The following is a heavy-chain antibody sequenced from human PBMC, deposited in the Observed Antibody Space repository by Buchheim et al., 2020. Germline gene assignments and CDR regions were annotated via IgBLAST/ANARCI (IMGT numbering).Heavy chain of an antibody. Sequence: QVQLVQSGAEVKKPGSSVKVSCKASGGTFSSYTISWVRQAPGQGLEWMGGIIPIFGTANYAQKFQGRVTITADESTSTAYMELSSLRSEDTAVYYCARDGDPSIAARPVVGYYYYYGMDVWGQGTT. V-gene: IGHV1-69*12. CDR3: ARDGDPSIAARPVVGYYYYYGMDV. CDR1: GGTFSSYT. CDR2: IIPIFGTA. D-gene: IGHD6-6*01. J-gene: IGHJ6*02.